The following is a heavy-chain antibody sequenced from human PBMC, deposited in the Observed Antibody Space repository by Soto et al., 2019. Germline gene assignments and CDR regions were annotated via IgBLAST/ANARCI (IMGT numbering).Heavy chain of an antibody. V-gene: IGHV1-2*04. J-gene: IGHJ4*02. CDR1: GYTFTGYY. Sequence: VASGKGSCKASGYTFTGYYMHWVRQAPGQGLEWMGWINPNSGGTNYAQKFQGWVTMTRDTSISTAYMELSRLRSDDAAVYYCARDEIAAAGNGRGDYWGQRSLVTVSS. CDR3: ARDEIAAAGNGRGDY. D-gene: IGHD6-13*01. CDR2: INPNSGGT.